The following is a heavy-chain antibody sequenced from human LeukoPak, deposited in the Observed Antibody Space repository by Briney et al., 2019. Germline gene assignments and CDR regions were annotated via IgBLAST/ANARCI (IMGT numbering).Heavy chain of an antibody. J-gene: IGHJ6*02. CDR3: AGLRYYYYGMDV. Sequence: GGSLRPSCAASGFTVSSNYMSWVRQAPGKGLEWVSVIYSGGSTYYADSVKGRFTISRDNSKNTLYLQMNSLRAEDTAVYYCAGLRYYYYGMDVWGQGTTVTVSS. CDR1: GFTVSSNY. V-gene: IGHV3-66*01. CDR2: IYSGGST.